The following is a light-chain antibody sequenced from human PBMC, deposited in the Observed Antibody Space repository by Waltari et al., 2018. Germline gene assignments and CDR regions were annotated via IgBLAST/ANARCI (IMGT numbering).Light chain of an antibody. CDR1: QDISSR. Sequence: DIQMTQSPSSVSASVGDRVTVTCRASQDISSRLVWYQQQPGKAPRLLIYDTSTLQSGVPSRFSGSGSGTDFTLTISSLQPEDSATYSCQQGGSFPFTFGPGTKVNI. CDR2: DTS. V-gene: IGKV1-12*01. CDR3: QQGGSFPFT. J-gene: IGKJ3*01.